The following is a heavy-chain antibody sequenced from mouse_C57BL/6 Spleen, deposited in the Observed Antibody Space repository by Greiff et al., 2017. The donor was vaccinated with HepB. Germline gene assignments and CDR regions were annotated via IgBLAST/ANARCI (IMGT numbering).Heavy chain of an antibody. V-gene: IGHV1-42*01. D-gene: IGHD1-1*01. J-gene: IGHJ2*01. CDR1: GYSFTGYY. CDR3: ARGPGSSYKDY. Sequence: VQLQQSGPELVKPGASVKISCKASGYSFTGYYMNWVKQSPEKSLEWIGEINPSTGGTTYNQKFKAKATLTVDKSSSTAYMQLKSLTSEDSAVYYCARGPGSSYKDYWGQGTTLTVSS. CDR2: INPSTGGT.